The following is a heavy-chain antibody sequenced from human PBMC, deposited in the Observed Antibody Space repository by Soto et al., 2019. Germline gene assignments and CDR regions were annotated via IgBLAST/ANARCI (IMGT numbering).Heavy chain of an antibody. D-gene: IGHD6-19*01. V-gene: IGHV4-61*01. CDR1: GGSVSSGSYY. Sequence: SETLSLTCTVSGGSVSSGSYYWSWFRQPPGKGLEWIGYIYYSGSTNYNPSLKSRVTISVDTSKNQFSLKLSSVTAADTAVYYCARGGVIAVAYWGQGTLVTVSS. CDR2: IYYSGST. J-gene: IGHJ4*02. CDR3: ARGGVIAVAY.